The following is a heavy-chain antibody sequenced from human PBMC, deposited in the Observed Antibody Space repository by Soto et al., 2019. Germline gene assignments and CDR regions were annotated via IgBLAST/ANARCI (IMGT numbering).Heavy chain of an antibody. D-gene: IGHD3-10*01. Sequence: GASVKVSCKASGCTFSSYAISWVRQAPGQGLEWMGGIIPIFGTANYAQKFQGRVTITADKSTSTAYMELSSLRSEDTAVYYCARARREGFGELLYYYYGMDVWGQGTTVTVSS. CDR1: GCTFSSYA. CDR2: IIPIFGTA. CDR3: ARARREGFGELLYYYYGMDV. J-gene: IGHJ6*02. V-gene: IGHV1-69*06.